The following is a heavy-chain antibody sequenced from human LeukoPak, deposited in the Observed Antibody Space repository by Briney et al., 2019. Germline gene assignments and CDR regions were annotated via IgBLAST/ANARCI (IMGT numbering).Heavy chain of an antibody. D-gene: IGHD6-19*01. CDR3: AKGIYSSGWSYFDY. J-gene: IGHJ4*01. CDR2: LSGSGITT. Sequence: GGSLRLSCAASGFTFSNSAMSWVRQAPGKGLEWVSTLSGSGITTYYADSVKGRFTISRDNSKNTLYLQMNSLRAEDTAAYYCAKGIYSSGWSYFDYRGHGTLVTVSS. V-gene: IGHV3-23*01. CDR1: GFTFSNSA.